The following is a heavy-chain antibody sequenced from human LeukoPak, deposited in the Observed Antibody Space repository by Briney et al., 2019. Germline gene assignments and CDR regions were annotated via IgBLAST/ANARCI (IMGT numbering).Heavy chain of an antibody. V-gene: IGHV3-30-3*01. CDR3: ARDEGYYDSSGYY. D-gene: IGHD3-22*01. CDR1: GFTFSSYA. CDR2: ISYDGSNK. J-gene: IGHJ4*02. Sequence: GGSLRLSCAASGFTFSSYAMHWVRQAPGNGLEWVAVISYDGSNKYYADSVKGRFTISRDNSKNTLYLQMNSLRAEDTAVYYCARDEGYYDSSGYYWGQGTLVTVSS.